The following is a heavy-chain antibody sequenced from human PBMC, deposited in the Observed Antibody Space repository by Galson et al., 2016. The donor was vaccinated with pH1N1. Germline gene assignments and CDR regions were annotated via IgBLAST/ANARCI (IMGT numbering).Heavy chain of an antibody. CDR1: EGTFTSST. D-gene: IGHD4-23*01. Sequence: SVKVSCKVSEGTFTSSTITWVRYAPGQGLEWVGDIIPIFGTTTYALKFQGRVTLTADGSLHTAFMELSGLTSQDTAVYYCASTPTSVVTVYSPFDVWGQGTTGTVSS. J-gene: IGHJ6*02. CDR2: IIPIFGTT. V-gene: IGHV1-69*13. CDR3: ASTPTSVVTVYSPFDV.